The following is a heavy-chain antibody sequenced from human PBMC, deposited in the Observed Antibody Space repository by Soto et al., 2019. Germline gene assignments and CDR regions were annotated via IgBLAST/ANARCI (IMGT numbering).Heavy chain of an antibody. CDR3: AREGFDHRPDY. Sequence: QVQLQESGPGLVKPSETLSLTCAVSGDSISSPNWWSWYRQSPGKGLELIGEMFASGSSNYNPSPDGRVTISLDTSKNHFSLKLTSLTAADTAIYYCAREGFDHRPDYWGQGIPVSVSS. CDR2: MFASGSS. J-gene: IGHJ4*02. V-gene: IGHV4-4*02. CDR1: GDSISSPNW.